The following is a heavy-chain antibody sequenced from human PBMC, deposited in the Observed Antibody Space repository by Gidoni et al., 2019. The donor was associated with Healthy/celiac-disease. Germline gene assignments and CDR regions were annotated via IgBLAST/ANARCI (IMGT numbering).Heavy chain of an antibody. V-gene: IGHV1-2*04. CDR1: GSPFTGYY. Sequence: QVQLLQSGAEVKTPAASVKVSCKASGSPFTGYYMHWVRQAPGQGLAWMGWINPNSGGTNYAQKFQGWVTMTRDTSISTAYMELSRLRSDDTAVYYCAREDLSGSYYRFDPWGQGTLVTVSS. J-gene: IGHJ5*02. CDR3: AREDLSGSYYRFDP. D-gene: IGHD1-26*01. CDR2: INPNSGGT.